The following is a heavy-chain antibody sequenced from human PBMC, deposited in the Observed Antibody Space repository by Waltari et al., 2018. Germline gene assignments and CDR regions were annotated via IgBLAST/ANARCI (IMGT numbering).Heavy chain of an antibody. CDR2: IYYSGST. CDR3: AVGIGDVTKNY. J-gene: IGHJ4*02. V-gene: IGHV4-39*07. Sequence: QLQLQESGPGLVKPSETLSLTCTVSGGSISSSSYYWGWIRQPPGKGLEWIGSIYYSGSTYYNPSLKSRVTISVDTSKNQFSLKLSSVTAADTAVYYCAVGIGDVTKNYWGQGTLVTVSS. D-gene: IGHD2-21*01. CDR1: GGSISSSSYY.